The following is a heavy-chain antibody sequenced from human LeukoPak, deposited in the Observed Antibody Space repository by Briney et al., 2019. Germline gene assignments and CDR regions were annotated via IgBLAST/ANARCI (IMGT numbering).Heavy chain of an antibody. J-gene: IGHJ3*02. D-gene: IGHD3-10*01. CDR3: VRGATLRGDAFDI. Sequence: GGSLRLSCAASGFTFSGHYFDWVRQAPGKGLEWVGRLRSKAESYTTDHAAPVKGRFTFSRDNSKNSVYLQMSSLKTEDSAVYYCVRGATLRGDAFDIWGRGTAVTVSS. CDR1: GFTFSGHY. V-gene: IGHV3-72*01. CDR2: LRSKAESYTT.